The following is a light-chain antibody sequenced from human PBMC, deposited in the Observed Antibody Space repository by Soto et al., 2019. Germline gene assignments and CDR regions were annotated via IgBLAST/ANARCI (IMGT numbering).Light chain of an antibody. CDR3: SSYTSTSPLYV. J-gene: IGLJ1*01. CDR1: SSDVGGYNY. CDR2: EVT. Sequence: QSALTQPASVSGSPGQSITISCTGTSSDVGGYNYVSWYQQHPDKAPKLMIYEVTNRPSGVSFRFSGSKSGNTASLTISGLQPEDEADYYCSSYTSTSPLYVFGTGTKLTVL. V-gene: IGLV2-14*01.